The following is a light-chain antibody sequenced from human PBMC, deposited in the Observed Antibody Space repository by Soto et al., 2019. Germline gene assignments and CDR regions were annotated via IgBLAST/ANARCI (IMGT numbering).Light chain of an antibody. V-gene: IGLV2-14*01. Sequence: LAQPASVSGSPGQSITISCTGTSSDVGGYNFVSWYQQHPGEAPKLIIYEVSNRPSGVSYRFSASKSGNTASLTISGLQAEDEADYYCSSYTTGSPYVFGGGTKVTVL. CDR2: EVS. CDR3: SSYTTGSPYV. CDR1: SSDVGGYNF. J-gene: IGLJ1*01.